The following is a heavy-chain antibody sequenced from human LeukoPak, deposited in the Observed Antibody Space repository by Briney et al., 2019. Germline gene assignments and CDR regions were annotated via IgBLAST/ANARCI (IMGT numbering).Heavy chain of an antibody. V-gene: IGHV3-23*01. CDR1: GFTFSSYA. Sequence: GGSLRLSCAASGFTFSSYAMSWVRQAPGKGLEWVSSISGSGGNTYYADSVKGRFTISRDNSKNTLSLQMNSLRAGDTALYYCAKTRYSDPDAYFDYWGQGTLVTVSS. J-gene: IGHJ4*02. CDR2: ISGSGGNT. D-gene: IGHD1-26*01. CDR3: AKTRYSDPDAYFDY.